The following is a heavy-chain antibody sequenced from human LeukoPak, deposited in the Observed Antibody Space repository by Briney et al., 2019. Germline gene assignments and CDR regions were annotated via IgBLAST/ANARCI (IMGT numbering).Heavy chain of an antibody. CDR1: GFTFSSYG. CDR2: IRYDGSNK. J-gene: IGHJ4*02. D-gene: IGHD1-26*01. Sequence: GGSLRLSCAASGFTFSSYGMHWVRQAPGKGLEWVAFIRYDGSNKYYADSVKGRFTISRDNSKNTLYLQMNSLRAEDTAVYYCAKLSGGSSGIDFDYWGQGTLVTVSS. V-gene: IGHV3-30*02. CDR3: AKLSGGSSGIDFDY.